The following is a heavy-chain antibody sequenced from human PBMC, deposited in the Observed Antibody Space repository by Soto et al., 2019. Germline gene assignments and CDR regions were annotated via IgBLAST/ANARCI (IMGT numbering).Heavy chain of an antibody. CDR3: ARDATTVVTPLDY. CDR2: IWYDGSNK. J-gene: IGHJ4*02. CDR1: GFTFSSYG. V-gene: IGHV3-33*01. Sequence: QVQLVESGGGVVQPGRSLRLSCAASGFTFSSYGMHWVRQAPGKGLEWVAVIWYDGSNKYYADSVKGRFTISRDNSKNPLYLQMNSLRAEDTAVYYCARDATTVVTPLDYWGQGTLVTVSS. D-gene: IGHD4-17*01.